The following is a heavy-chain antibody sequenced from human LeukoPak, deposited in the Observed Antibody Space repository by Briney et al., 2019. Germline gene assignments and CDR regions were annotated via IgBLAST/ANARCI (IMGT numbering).Heavy chain of an antibody. CDR3: TNSPGPANWFDP. J-gene: IGHJ5*02. Sequence: GGSLRLSCAASGFTFGTYAIHWVRQAPGKGLEWVAVMSTDGSTKHYADSVKDRFTLSRDSSKNTLLLEMNSLKTEDTAVYYCTNSPGPANWFDPWGQGTLVTVSS. CDR1: GFTFGTYA. D-gene: IGHD2-21*01. CDR2: MSTDGSTK. V-gene: IGHV3-30*01.